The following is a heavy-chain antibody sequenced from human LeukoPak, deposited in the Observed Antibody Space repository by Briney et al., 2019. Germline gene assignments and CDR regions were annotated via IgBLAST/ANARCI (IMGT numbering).Heavy chain of an antibody. CDR1: GFPFSTYG. Sequence: PGRSLRLSCAASGFPFSTYGMHWVRQAPGKGLEWVAVISYDASNKYYPDSVKGRFTISRDNSKNTLYLQMNSLRAEDTAGYYCAKDQENSSGWYTDYWGQGTLVIVSS. J-gene: IGHJ4*02. CDR3: AKDQENSSGWYTDY. D-gene: IGHD6-19*01. CDR2: ISYDASNK. V-gene: IGHV3-30*18.